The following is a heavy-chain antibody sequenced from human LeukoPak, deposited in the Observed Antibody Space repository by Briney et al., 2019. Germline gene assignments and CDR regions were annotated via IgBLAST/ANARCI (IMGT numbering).Heavy chain of an antibody. V-gene: IGHV4-4*09. Sequence: ASGTLSLTCTVSGVSTSSYYWSWIRQPPGKGLEWIGYIYTSGSTNYNPSLRGRVTISLDTSKNQFSLKLTSVTAADTAVYHCARLRYHYGSGSSYYFDYWGQGTLVTVSS. CDR2: IYTSGST. J-gene: IGHJ4*02. CDR3: ARLRYHYGSGSSYYFDY. CDR1: GVSTSSYY. D-gene: IGHD3-10*01.